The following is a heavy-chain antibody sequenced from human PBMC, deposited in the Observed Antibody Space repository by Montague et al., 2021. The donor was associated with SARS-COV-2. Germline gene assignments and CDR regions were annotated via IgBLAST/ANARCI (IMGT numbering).Heavy chain of an antibody. CDR2: TYYRFKKNN. D-gene: IGHD1-26*01. J-gene: IGHJ4*02. Sequence: CAISGDSDGVEEPRRRSEEHTPNSSLSQLSRTYYRFKKNNDCAVSVKSRITINPDTSKNQISLQLNSVTPEDTAVYYCARTSASSDYWGQGTLVTVSS. V-gene: IGHV6-1*01. CDR3: ARTSASSDY. CDR1: GDSDGVEEPR.